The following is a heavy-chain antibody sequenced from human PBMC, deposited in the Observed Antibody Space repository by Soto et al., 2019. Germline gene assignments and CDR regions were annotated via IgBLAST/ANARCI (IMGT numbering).Heavy chain of an antibody. CDR2: INPNSSGT. CDR1: GYTFTGYY. J-gene: IGHJ4*02. V-gene: IGHV1-2*04. Sequence: ASVKVSCKASGYTFTGYYMHWVRQAPGQGLEWMGWINPNSSGTNYAQKFQGWVTMTRDTSISTAYMELSRLRSDDTAVYYCARDRRSCSGGSCYALLDYWGQGTLVTVSS. D-gene: IGHD2-15*01. CDR3: ARDRRSCSGGSCYALLDY.